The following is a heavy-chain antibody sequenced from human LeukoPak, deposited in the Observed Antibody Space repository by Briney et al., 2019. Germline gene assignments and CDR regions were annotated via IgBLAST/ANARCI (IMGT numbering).Heavy chain of an antibody. V-gene: IGHV4-31*03. Sequence: PSQTLSLTCTVSGGSISSGGYHWSWIRQHPGKGLEWIGYIYYSGSTYYNPSLKSRVTISVDTSKNQFSLKLSSVTAADTAVYYCARVRSTVTDYYYYYMDVWGKGTTVTVSS. D-gene: IGHD4-11*01. CDR3: ARVRSTVTDYYYYYMDV. CDR1: GGSISSGGYH. CDR2: IYYSGST. J-gene: IGHJ6*03.